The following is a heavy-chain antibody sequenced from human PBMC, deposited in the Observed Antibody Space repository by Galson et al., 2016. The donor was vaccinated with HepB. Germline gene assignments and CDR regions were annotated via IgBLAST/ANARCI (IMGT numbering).Heavy chain of an antibody. CDR1: GYTFTNYG. D-gene: IGHD6-19*01. CDR3: ARVNSGGWYMGYFYYGMDV. Sequence: SVKVSCKASGYTFTNYGISWVRQAPGQGLEWMGWISAYNGNTNYAQKFQGRVTVATDTSTSTAYMELSSLRFDDTAVYYCARVNSGGWYMGYFYYGMDVWGQGTTVTVSS. CDR2: ISAYNGNT. J-gene: IGHJ6*02. V-gene: IGHV1-18*04.